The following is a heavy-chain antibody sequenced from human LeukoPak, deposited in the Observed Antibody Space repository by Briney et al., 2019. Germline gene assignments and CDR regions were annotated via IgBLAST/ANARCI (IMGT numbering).Heavy chain of an antibody. CDR1: GFTFSGFA. CDR3: ARDSYSTNYYYGMDV. Sequence: GGSLRLSCAASGFTFSGFAMTWVRQAPGKGLEWVSSISSSSSYIYYADSVKGRFTISRDNAKNSLYLQMNSLRAEDTAVYYCARDSYSTNYYYGMDVWGQGTTVTVSS. V-gene: IGHV3-21*01. J-gene: IGHJ6*02. D-gene: IGHD4-11*01. CDR2: ISSSSSYI.